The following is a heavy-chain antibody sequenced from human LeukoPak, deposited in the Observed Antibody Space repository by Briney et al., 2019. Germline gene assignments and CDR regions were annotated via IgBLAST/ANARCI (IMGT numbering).Heavy chain of an antibody. CDR2: IKEDGSEK. Sequence: GGSLRLSCAASGFTFSNYWMSWVRQAPGRGLEWVANIKEDGSEKYYVDSVKGRFTISRDNGKNSLYLQMNSLRVEDTAVYYCAMGGLRYFALWGQGALVTVSS. D-gene: IGHD3-9*01. CDR3: AMGGLRYFAL. CDR1: GFTFSNYW. J-gene: IGHJ1*01. V-gene: IGHV3-7*04.